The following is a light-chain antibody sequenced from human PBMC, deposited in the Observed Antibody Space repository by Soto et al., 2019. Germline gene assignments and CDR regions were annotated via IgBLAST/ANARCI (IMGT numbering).Light chain of an antibody. CDR3: TSYTPSSTYV. V-gene: IGLV2-14*03. Sequence: QSVLTQPASVSGSPGQSITISCTGTSSDVGNYDYVSWYQQYPGKAPKLMIYAVSRRPSGVSNRFSGSKSGNTASLTISGFQAEDEADYYCTSYTPSSTYVFGPGTKVTVL. CDR1: SSDVGNYDY. J-gene: IGLJ1*01. CDR2: AVS.